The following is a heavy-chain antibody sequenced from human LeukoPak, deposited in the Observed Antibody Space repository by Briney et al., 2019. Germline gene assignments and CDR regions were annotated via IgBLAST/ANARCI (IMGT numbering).Heavy chain of an antibody. D-gene: IGHD6-13*01. J-gene: IGHJ5*02. Sequence: SVKVSCKASGGTFSSYAISWVRRAPGHGLGWMGGMIPIFGTANYAQTFQGRVTITSHKSTSTAYMELSSLRSQHTAVHCCARRPYSSSWNREAGRSDPWGQGTPVTVSS. V-gene: IGHV1-69*06. CDR1: GGTFSSYA. CDR2: MIPIFGTA. CDR3: ARRPYSSSWNREAGRSDP.